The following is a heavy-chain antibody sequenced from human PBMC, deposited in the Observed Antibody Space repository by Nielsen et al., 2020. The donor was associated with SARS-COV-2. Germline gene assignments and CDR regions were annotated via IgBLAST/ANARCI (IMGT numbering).Heavy chain of an antibody. CDR2: INSDGRTT. Sequence: GSLKISCAASGFPFGSSWMHWVRQAPGKGLVWVSRINSDGRTTTYADSVKGRFTISRDNAKNTLYLQMNSLRAEDTAVYYCARAKFYDSGVDPWGQGTLVTVSS. CDR3: ARAKFYDSGVDP. V-gene: IGHV3-74*01. CDR1: GFPFGSSW. D-gene: IGHD5/OR15-5a*01. J-gene: IGHJ5*02.